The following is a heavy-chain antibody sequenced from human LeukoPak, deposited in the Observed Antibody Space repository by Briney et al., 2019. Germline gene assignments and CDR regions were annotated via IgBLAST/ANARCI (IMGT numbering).Heavy chain of an antibody. CDR2: IYHSGST. CDR3: ARRNPIAYYYGSGSYYYDY. J-gene: IGHJ4*02. Sequence: SSETLSLTCTVSGGSISSGGYYWSWIRQPPGKGLEWIGYIYHSGSTYYNPSLKSRVTISVDTSKNQFSLKLSSVTAADTAVYYCARRNPIAYYYGSGSYYYDYWGQGTLVTVSS. V-gene: IGHV4-30-2*01. CDR1: GGSISSGGYY. D-gene: IGHD3-10*01.